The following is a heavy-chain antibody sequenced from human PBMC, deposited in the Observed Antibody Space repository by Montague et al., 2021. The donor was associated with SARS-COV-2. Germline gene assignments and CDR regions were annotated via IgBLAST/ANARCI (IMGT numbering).Heavy chain of an antibody. CDR2: IYSGGST. Sequence: SLSLSFSASGFTVSSNYMSWVRQAPGKGLEWVSVIYSGGSTYYADSVKGRFTISRGNSKNTLYLQMNSLRAEDTAVYYCAREVYDFWSGYSSAGMDVWGQGTTVTVSS. V-gene: IGHV3-53*01. J-gene: IGHJ6*02. CDR3: AREVYDFWSGYSSAGMDV. CDR1: GFTVSSNY. D-gene: IGHD3-3*01.